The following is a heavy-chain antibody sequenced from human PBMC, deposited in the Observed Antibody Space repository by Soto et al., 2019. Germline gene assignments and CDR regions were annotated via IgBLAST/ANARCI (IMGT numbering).Heavy chain of an antibody. CDR3: AREGLFWMATKRSYYGMDV. J-gene: IGHJ6*02. CDR2: INAGNGNT. D-gene: IGHD5-12*01. CDR1: GYTFTSYA. Sequence: QVQLVQSGAEVKKPGASVKVSCKASGYTFTSYAMHWVRQAPGQRLEWMGWINAGNGNTKYSQKFQGRVTITRDTSASTAYMELSSLRSEDTAVYYCAREGLFWMATKRSYYGMDVWGQGTTVTVSS. V-gene: IGHV1-3*01.